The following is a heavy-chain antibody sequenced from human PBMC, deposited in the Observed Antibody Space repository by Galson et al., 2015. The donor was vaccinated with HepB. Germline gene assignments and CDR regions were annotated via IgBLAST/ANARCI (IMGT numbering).Heavy chain of an antibody. J-gene: IGHJ6*03. CDR3: ASNEAPDFWSGYSNYYYYMDV. V-gene: IGHV4-61*01. CDR2: IYYSGST. Sequence: TLSLTCAVSGGSVSSGSYYWSWIRQPPGKGLEWIGYIYYSGSTNYNPSLKSRVTISVDTSKNQFSLKLSSVTAADTAVYYCASNEAPDFWSGYSNYYYYMDVWGKGTTVTVSS. CDR1: GGSVSSGSYY. D-gene: IGHD3-3*01.